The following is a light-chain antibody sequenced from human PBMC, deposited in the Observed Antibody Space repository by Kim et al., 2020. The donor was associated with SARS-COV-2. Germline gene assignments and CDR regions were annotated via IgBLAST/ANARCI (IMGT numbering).Light chain of an antibody. CDR3: QQRSNWPIT. Sequence: ETVLTQSPVTLSLSPGERATLSCRASQSVSSYLAWYPQKPGQAPRLLISDASNRASGIPARFSGSGSGTDFTLTISSLEPEDFAVYYCQQRSNWPITFGQGTRLEIK. CDR2: DAS. J-gene: IGKJ5*01. CDR1: QSVSSY. V-gene: IGKV3-11*01.